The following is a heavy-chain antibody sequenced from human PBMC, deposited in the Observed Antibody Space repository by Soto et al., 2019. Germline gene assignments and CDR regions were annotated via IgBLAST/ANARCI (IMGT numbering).Heavy chain of an antibody. V-gene: IGHV3-74*01. Sequence: GGSLRLSCAASGFTFSSYWMHWVRQAPGKGLVWVSRINSDGSSTSYADSVKGRFTISRDNAKNTLYLQMNSLRAEDTAVYYCARGFSITIFGVVIDNWFDPWGQGTLVTVSS. CDR1: GFTFSSYW. CDR3: ARGFSITIFGVVIDNWFDP. CDR2: INSDGSST. D-gene: IGHD3-3*01. J-gene: IGHJ5*02.